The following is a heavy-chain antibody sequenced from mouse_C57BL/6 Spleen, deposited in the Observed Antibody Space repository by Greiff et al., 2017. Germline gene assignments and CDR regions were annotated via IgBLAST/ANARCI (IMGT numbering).Heavy chain of an antibody. V-gene: IGHV1-4*01. J-gene: IGHJ2*01. Sequence: VQLQQSGAELARPGASVKMSCKASGYTFTSYTMHWVKQRPGQGREWIGYINPSSGYTKYNQKFKDKATLTADKSSSTAYMQLSSLTSEDSAVYYCARLLGGGYFDYWGQGTTLTVSS. D-gene: IGHD4-1*01. CDR3: ARLLGGGYFDY. CDR1: GYTFTSYT. CDR2: INPSSGYT.